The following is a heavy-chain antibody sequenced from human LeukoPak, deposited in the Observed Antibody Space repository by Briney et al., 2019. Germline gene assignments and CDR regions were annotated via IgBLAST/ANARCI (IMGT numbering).Heavy chain of an antibody. CDR2: INHSGST. D-gene: IGHD3-3*01. Sequence: SETLSLTCAVYGGSFSGYYWSWIRQPPGKGLEWIGEINHSGSTNYNPSLKSRVTISVDTSKNQFSLKLSSVTAADTAVYYCARGGEGVGPHYYYYYGMDVWGQGTTVTVSS. J-gene: IGHJ6*02. CDR3: ARGGEGVGPHYYYYYGMDV. V-gene: IGHV4-34*01. CDR1: GGSFSGYY.